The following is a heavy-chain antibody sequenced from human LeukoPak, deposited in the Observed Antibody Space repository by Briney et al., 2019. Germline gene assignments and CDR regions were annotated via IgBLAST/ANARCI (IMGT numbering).Heavy chain of an antibody. CDR1: GYTFTGYY. V-gene: IGHV1-2*02. Sequence: ASVKASCKASGYTFTGYYMHWVRQAPGQGLEWMGWINPNSGGTNYAQKFQGRVTMTRDTSISTAYMELSRLRSDDTAVYYCARGGDSSGWFPLYYFDYWGQGTLVTVSS. CDR3: ARGGDSSGWFPLYYFDY. D-gene: IGHD6-19*01. J-gene: IGHJ4*02. CDR2: INPNSGGT.